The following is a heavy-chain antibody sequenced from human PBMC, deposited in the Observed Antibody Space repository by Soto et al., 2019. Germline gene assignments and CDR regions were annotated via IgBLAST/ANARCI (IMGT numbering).Heavy chain of an antibody. CDR3: ARDPMGRYYGSGSYYFDY. D-gene: IGHD3-10*01. J-gene: IGHJ4*02. CDR1: GFTFSSYA. V-gene: IGHV3-30-3*01. Sequence: VQLVESGGGMVQPGRSLRLSCAASGFTFSSYAMHWVRQAPGKGREWVAVVSYDGSNKYYADSVKGRFTISRDNSKNTLYLQMNSLRAEDTAVYYCARDPMGRYYGSGSYYFDYWGQGTLVTVSS. CDR2: VSYDGSNK.